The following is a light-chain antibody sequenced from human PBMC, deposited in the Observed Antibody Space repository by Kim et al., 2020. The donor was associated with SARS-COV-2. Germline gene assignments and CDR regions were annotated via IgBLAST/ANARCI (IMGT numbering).Light chain of an antibody. Sequence: EVVMTQSPATLSVSPGERATLSCRASQTIRVNLVWYQLKTGQAPSPLISDASTRATAIPARFSGSGSGREFTLSISSLQSEDFAMYYCQQYSDWPLTFGGGTKVDIK. CDR2: DAS. J-gene: IGKJ4*01. CDR3: QQYSDWPLT. CDR1: QTIRVN. V-gene: IGKV3-15*01.